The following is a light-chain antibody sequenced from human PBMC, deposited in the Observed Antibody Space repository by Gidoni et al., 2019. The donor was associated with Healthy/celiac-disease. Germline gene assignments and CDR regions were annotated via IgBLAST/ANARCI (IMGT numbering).Light chain of an antibody. J-gene: IGKJ1*01. CDR1: QSGSSSY. Sequence: LTQSPGTRSLSPGERATLSCRASQSGSSSYLAWYQQKPGQAPRLLIYGASSRATGIPDRFSGSGSGTDFTLTISRLEPEDFAVYYCQQYGSSPPRTFGQGTKVEIK. V-gene: IGKV3-20*01. CDR2: GAS. CDR3: QQYGSSPPRT.